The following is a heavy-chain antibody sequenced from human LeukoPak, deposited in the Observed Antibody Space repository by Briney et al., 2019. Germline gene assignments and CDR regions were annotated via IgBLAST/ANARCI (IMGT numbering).Heavy chain of an antibody. CDR3: AKDARGYYYPIDY. CDR2: IRYDGSNK. D-gene: IGHD3-22*01. CDR1: GFTFSSYW. J-gene: IGHJ4*02. Sequence: GGSLRLSCAASGFTFSSYWMTWVRQAPGKGLEWVAFIRYDGSNKYYADSVKGRFTISRDNSKNTLYLQMNSLRAEDTAVYYCAKDARGYYYPIDYWGQGTLVTVSS. V-gene: IGHV3-30*02.